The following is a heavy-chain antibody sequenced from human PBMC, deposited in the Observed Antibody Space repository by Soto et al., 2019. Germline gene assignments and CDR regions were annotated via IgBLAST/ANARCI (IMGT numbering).Heavy chain of an antibody. V-gene: IGHV3-30-3*01. CDR2: ISYDGSNK. Sequence: GGSLRLSCAASGFTFSSYAMHRVRQAPGKGLEWVAVISYDGSNKYYADSVKGRFTISRDNSKNTLYLQMNSLRAEDTAVYYCARDYLPNTPFDYWGQGTLVTVSS. J-gene: IGHJ4*02. D-gene: IGHD3-16*02. CDR3: ARDYLPNTPFDY. CDR1: GFTFSSYA.